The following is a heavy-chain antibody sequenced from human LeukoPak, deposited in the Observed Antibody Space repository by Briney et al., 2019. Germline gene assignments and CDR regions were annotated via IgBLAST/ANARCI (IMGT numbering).Heavy chain of an antibody. D-gene: IGHD3-22*01. CDR1: GFTFSSYA. CDR3: AKDINSSGYYYPPYFDY. Sequence: QTGGSLRLSCATSGFTFSSYAMHWVRQAPGKGLEWVSGISWNSGSIGYADSVKGRFAISRDNAKNSLYLQMNSLRAEDTALYYCAKDINSSGYYYPPYFDYWGQGTLVTVSS. CDR2: ISWNSGSI. V-gene: IGHV3-9*01. J-gene: IGHJ4*02.